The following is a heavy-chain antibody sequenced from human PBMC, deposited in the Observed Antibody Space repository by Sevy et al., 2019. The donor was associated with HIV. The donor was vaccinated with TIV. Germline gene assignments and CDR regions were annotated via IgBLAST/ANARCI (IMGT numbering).Heavy chain of an antibody. V-gene: IGHV3-7*01. Sequence: GGSLRLSCAASEFTFSSYWMNWVRQAPGKGLEWVANIKHDGSEKYYVDSVKGRLSISRDNAKNSLFLQMDSLRAEDTAVYYCARSGGLTDYGMGVWGQGTTVTVSS. D-gene: IGHD3-16*01. CDR3: ARSGGLTDYGMGV. CDR2: IKHDGSEK. CDR1: EFTFSSYW. J-gene: IGHJ6*02.